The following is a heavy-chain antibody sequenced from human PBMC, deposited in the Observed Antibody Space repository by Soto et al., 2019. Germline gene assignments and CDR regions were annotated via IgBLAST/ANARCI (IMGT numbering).Heavy chain of an antibody. V-gene: IGHV3-23*01. CDR2: ISGSGGST. CDR1: GFTFSSYA. Sequence: GGSLRLSCAASGFTFSSYAMSWVRQAPGKGLEWVSAISGSGGSTYYADSVKGRFTISRDNSKNTLYLQMNSLRAEDTAVYYCAKDENYDSSGYPYYFDYWGQGTLVTVS. J-gene: IGHJ4*02. CDR3: AKDENYDSSGYPYYFDY. D-gene: IGHD3-22*01.